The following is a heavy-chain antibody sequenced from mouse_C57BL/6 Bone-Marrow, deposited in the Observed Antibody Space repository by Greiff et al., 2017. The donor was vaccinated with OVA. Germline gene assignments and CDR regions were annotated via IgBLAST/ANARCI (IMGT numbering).Heavy chain of an antibody. Sequence: EVKLVESGGGLVKPGGSLKLSCAASGFTFSSYAMSWVRQTPEKRLEWVATISDGGSYTYYPDNVKGRFTISRDNAKNNLYLQMSHLKSEDTAMYYCARDLVGGRDYYAMDYWGQGTSVTVSS. CDR1: GFTFSSYA. V-gene: IGHV5-4*01. J-gene: IGHJ4*01. D-gene: IGHD1-1*02. CDR2: ISDGGSYT. CDR3: ARDLVGGRDYYAMDY.